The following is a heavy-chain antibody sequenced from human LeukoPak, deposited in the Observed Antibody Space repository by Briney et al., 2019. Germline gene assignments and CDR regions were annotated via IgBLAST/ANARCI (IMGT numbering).Heavy chain of an antibody. V-gene: IGHV4-34*01. Sequence: SETLSLTCAVYGGSLSGDYWSWIRQPPGKGLEWIGEINHSGSTNYNPSLKSRVTISVDTSKNQFSLKLSSVTAADTAVYYCARLLGGSYSPYDYWGQGTLVTVSS. CDR2: INHSGST. CDR1: GGSLSGDY. D-gene: IGHD1-26*01. J-gene: IGHJ4*02. CDR3: ARLLGGSYSPYDY.